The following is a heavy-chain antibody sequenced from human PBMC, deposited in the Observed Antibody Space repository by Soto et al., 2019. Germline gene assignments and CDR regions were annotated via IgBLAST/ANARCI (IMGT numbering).Heavy chain of an antibody. Sequence: EVQLVESGGGLVQPGGSLRLSCAASGFTFSSHPMHWVRQAPGKGLEYVSAISGSGDSTFYANSVKGRFTISRDNSKNMLFLQMDSLRPEDMAVYYCAREGLPHPRWVFDYWGQGTLVTVSS. V-gene: IGHV3-64*01. J-gene: IGHJ4*02. CDR3: AREGLPHPRWVFDY. D-gene: IGHD6-13*01. CDR2: ISGSGDST. CDR1: GFTFSSHP.